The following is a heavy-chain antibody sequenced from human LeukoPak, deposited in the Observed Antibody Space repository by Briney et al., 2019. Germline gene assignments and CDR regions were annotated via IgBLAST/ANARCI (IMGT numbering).Heavy chain of an antibody. D-gene: IGHD3-22*01. V-gene: IGHV3-33*08. CDR1: GFTFSSYG. Sequence: HPGRSLRLSCAASGFTFSSYGMHWVRQAPGKGLEWVAVIWYGGSNKYYADSVKGRFTISRDNSKNTLYLQMNSLRAEDTAVYYCAREQNRFADYYDSSGPLDYWGQGTLVTVSS. J-gene: IGHJ4*02. CDR2: IWYGGSNK. CDR3: AREQNRFADYYDSSGPLDY.